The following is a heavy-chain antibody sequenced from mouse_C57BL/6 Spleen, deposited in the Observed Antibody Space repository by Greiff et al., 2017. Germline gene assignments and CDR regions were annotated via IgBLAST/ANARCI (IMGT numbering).Heavy chain of an antibody. D-gene: IGHD2-1*01. Sequence: VKLLQSGAELVKPGASVKLSCTASGFNINDYYMHWVKQRTGQGLEWIGRIYPESGGTKYAAKFKGKATMTADTSSNTAYLQLSSLTSEDSAVYFFANLYNSGFAYWGQGTLVTVSS. CDR2: IYPESGGT. V-gene: IGHV14-2*01. J-gene: IGHJ2*01. CDR1: GFNINDYY. CDR3: ANLYNSGFAY.